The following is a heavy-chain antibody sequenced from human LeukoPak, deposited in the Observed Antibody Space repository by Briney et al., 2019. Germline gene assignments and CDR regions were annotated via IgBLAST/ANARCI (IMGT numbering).Heavy chain of an antibody. Sequence: GGSLRLSCTASGFSFSGHWMHWARQLPGKGLVWVSRISPTGSTTSYADSVKGRFTVSRANAKNTLYLQVNHLRAEDTAVYYCARGPNSNWSGLDFWGQGTLLTVSS. D-gene: IGHD6-6*01. CDR1: GFSFSGHW. J-gene: IGHJ4*02. CDR2: ISPTGSTT. CDR3: ARGPNSNWSGLDF. V-gene: IGHV3-74*01.